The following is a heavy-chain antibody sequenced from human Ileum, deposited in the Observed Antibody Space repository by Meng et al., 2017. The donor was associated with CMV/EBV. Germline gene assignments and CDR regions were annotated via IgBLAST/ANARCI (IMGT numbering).Heavy chain of an antibody. CDR3: AADISTAWFYY. Sequence: QLRESGQVLVKPSVALSSSCTVSGDSIVSGRHFWGWIRQAPGKGLEWIATVHYTETTHYNPSLRSRITISVDTAKNQISLKVSSLTAADTAIYYCAADISTAWFYYWGQGSLVTVSS. J-gene: IGHJ4*02. CDR1: GDSIVSGRHF. CDR2: VHYTETT. V-gene: IGHV4-39*07. D-gene: IGHD2-2*01.